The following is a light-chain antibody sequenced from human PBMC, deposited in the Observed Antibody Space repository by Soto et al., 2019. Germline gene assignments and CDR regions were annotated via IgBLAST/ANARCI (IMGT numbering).Light chain of an antibody. Sequence: QSALTQPASVSGSPGQSIAISCTGSSSDVGGYNYVSWYQQHPGKAPKLMIKDVTDRPSGVPDRFSASKSGNTASLTISGLQAEDEADYYCSSYTSSNTEVFGTGTKPPS. CDR3: SSYTSSNTEV. CDR1: SSDVGGYNY. CDR2: DVT. V-gene: IGLV2-14*03. J-gene: IGLJ1*01.